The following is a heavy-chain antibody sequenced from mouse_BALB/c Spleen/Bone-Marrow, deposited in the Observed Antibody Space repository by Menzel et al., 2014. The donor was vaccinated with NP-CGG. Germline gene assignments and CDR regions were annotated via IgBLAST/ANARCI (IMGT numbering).Heavy chain of an antibody. CDR3: ARGGYGNYYFDY. CDR2: IHPNSGNT. Sequence: QVQLQQSGSVLVRPGASVKLSCKASGYTFTSSWMHWAKQRPGQGLEWIGEIHPNSGNTNYNEKFKGKATLTVDTSSSTAYMDLSSPTSEDSAVYYCARGGYGNYYFDYWGQGTTLTVSS. V-gene: IGHV1S130*01. J-gene: IGHJ2*01. CDR1: GYTFTSSW. D-gene: IGHD2-1*01.